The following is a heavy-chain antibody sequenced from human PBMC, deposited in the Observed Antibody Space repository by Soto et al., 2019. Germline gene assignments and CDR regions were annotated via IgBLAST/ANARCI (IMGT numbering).Heavy chain of an antibody. Sequence: PSETLSLTCTVSGGPISSYHWSWIRQSPGKGLEWIGHIYNNGRTNYNPSLKSRITISVDTSKNQFSLRVNSVTAADTAVYYCARDFGSGWFDPWGQGTLVTVSS. V-gene: IGHV4-59*01. CDR3: ARDFGSGWFDP. J-gene: IGHJ5*02. CDR2: IYNNGRT. CDR1: GGPISSYH. D-gene: IGHD3-3*01.